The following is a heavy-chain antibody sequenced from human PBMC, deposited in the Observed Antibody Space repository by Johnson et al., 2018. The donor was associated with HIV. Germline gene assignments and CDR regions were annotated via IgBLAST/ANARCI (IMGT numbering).Heavy chain of an antibody. CDR2: IKEDGSEK. V-gene: IGHV3-7*05. Sequence: EVLLLESGGGVVQPGRSLRLSCAASGFTFRSYGMHWVRQAPGKGLEWVTNIKEDGSEKYYVDSVRGRFTISRDNAKNSLYLQMNSLRVDDTAVYYCARSVSLVRGALDIWGQGTMVTVSS. D-gene: IGHD2/OR15-2a*01. CDR1: GFTFRSYG. CDR3: ARSVSLVRGALDI. J-gene: IGHJ3*02.